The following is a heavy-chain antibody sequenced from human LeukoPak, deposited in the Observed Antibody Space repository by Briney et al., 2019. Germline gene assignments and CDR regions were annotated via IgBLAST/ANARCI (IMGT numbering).Heavy chain of an antibody. Sequence: GGSLRLSCAASGFTVSNNFMTWVRQAPGKGLEWVSSITTGSNNRYYADSVRGRFTVSRDNAKHALYLQMNSLRAEDTAMYYCAKPIFTMVRGSAFDIWGQGTMVTVSS. CDR1: GFTVSNNF. J-gene: IGHJ3*02. CDR2: ITTGSNNR. CDR3: AKPIFTMVRGSAFDI. V-gene: IGHV3-21*01. D-gene: IGHD3-10*01.